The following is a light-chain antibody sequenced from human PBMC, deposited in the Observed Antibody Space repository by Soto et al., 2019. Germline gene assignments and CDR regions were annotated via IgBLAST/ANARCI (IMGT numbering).Light chain of an antibody. J-gene: IGKJ3*01. V-gene: IGKV3-11*01. CDR2: DAF. Sequence: ESVWTQSPATLSLSPGERATLSCRTSQSVSNFLAWYQQKPGQAPRLLFYDAFNRASGIPARFSGSGSGTNSTLTISSLQPEDFAVYYCQQDITRHYVGPGTTVNIK. CDR3: QQDITRHY. CDR1: QSVSNF.